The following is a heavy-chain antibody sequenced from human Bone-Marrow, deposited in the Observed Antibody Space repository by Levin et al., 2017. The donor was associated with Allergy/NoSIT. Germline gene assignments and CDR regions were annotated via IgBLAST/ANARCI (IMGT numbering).Heavy chain of an antibody. CDR1: GGSVSSGSYY. CDR2: IYYSGST. V-gene: IGHV4-61*01. J-gene: IGHJ3*02. Sequence: PSETLSLTCTVSGGSVSSGSYYWSWIRQPPGTGLEWIGYIYYSGSTNYNPSLKSRVTISVDTSKNQFSLKLSSVTAADTAVYYCARAREYYYDSSGYPDAFDIWGQGTMVTVSS. D-gene: IGHD3-22*01. CDR3: ARAREYYYDSSGYPDAFDI.